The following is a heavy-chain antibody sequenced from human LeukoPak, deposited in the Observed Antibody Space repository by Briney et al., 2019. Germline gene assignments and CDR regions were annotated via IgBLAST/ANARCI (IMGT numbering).Heavy chain of an antibody. Sequence: GSLRLSCAASGFTFSSYAMSWIRQPPGKGLEWIGYIYYSGSTNYNPSLKSRVTISVDTSKNQFSLKLSSVTAADTAVYYCARDASGSGSSYGMDVWGQGTTVTVSS. CDR3: ARDASGSGSSYGMDV. J-gene: IGHJ6*02. V-gene: IGHV4-59*01. CDR2: IYYSGST. D-gene: IGHD3-10*01. CDR1: GFTFSSYA.